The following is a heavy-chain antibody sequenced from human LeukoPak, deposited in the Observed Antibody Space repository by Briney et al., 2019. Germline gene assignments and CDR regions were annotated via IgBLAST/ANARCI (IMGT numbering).Heavy chain of an antibody. Sequence: SVKVSCKASGGTFSSYAISWVRQAPGQGLEWMGGIIPIFGTANYAQKFQGRVTITADKSTSTAYMELSSLRSEDTAVYYCARAYDYGDYVFDYWGQGTLVTVSS. CDR3: ARAYDYGDYVFDY. CDR1: GGTFSSYA. CDR2: IIPIFGTA. V-gene: IGHV1-69*06. D-gene: IGHD4-17*01. J-gene: IGHJ4*02.